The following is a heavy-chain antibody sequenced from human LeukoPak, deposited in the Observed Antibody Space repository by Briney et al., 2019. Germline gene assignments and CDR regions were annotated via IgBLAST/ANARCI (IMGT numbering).Heavy chain of an antibody. J-gene: IGHJ4*02. D-gene: IGHD3-10*01. CDR3: ASSFTVVPEYY. Sequence: GGSLRLSCVVSGFTFTNAWMSWVRQAPGKGLEWVGHIKSNTDGGTTDYAAPVKGRFTISRDDSKNTLYLQMNSLKTEDTAVFYCASSFTVVPEYYWGQGTLVTVSS. V-gene: IGHV3-15*01. CDR2: IKSNTDGGTT. CDR1: GFTFTNAW.